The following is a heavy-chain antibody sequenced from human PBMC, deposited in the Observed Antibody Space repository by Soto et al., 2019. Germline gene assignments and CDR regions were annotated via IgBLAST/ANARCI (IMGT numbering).Heavy chain of an antibody. CDR3: ARGGGDYDFWSGYYSKWWFDP. D-gene: IGHD3-3*01. J-gene: IGHJ5*02. CDR2: IYYSGST. CDR1: GGSISSYY. V-gene: IGHV4-59*01. Sequence: SETLSLTCTVSGGSISSYYWSWIRQPPGKGLEWIGYIYYSGSTNYNPSLKSRVTISVDTSKNQFSLKLSSVTAADTAVYYCARGGGDYDFWSGYYSKWWFDPWGQGTLVTVSS.